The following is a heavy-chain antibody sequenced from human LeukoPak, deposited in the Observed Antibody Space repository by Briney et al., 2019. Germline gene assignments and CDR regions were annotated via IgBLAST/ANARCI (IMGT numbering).Heavy chain of an antibody. CDR3: AKVLAARTRYYYYYMDV. D-gene: IGHD6-6*01. CDR2: ISGSGGST. CDR1: GFTFSSYA. Sequence: GGSLRLSCAASGFTFSSYAMSWVRQAPGQGLEWVSAISGSGGSTYYADSVKGRFTISRDNSKNTLYLQMNSLRAEDTAVYYCAKVLAARTRYYYYYMDVWGKGTTVTVSS. V-gene: IGHV3-23*01. J-gene: IGHJ6*03.